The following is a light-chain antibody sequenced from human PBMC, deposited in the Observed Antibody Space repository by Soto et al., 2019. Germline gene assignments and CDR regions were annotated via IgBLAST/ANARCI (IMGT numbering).Light chain of an antibody. V-gene: IGKV1-5*01. CDR3: QQYETFSGT. J-gene: IGKJ1*01. Sequence: DIKMSRSPSTLYASVGDRVTITCRASQSISSWLAWYQQKPGEAPKLLIYDASALPRGVPSRFSGSGSGTKFTLTIASLQPDDFATYYCQQYETFSGTFGPGTKVDIK. CDR2: DAS. CDR1: QSISSW.